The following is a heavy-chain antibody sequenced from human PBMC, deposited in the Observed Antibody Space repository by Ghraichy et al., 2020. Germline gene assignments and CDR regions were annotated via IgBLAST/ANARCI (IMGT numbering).Heavy chain of an antibody. D-gene: IGHD2-2*01. V-gene: IGHV3-13*01. CDR2: IGTAGDT. CDR1: GFTFSSYD. J-gene: IGHJ6*02. Sequence: GGSLRLSCAASGFTFSSYDMHWVRQATGKGLEWVSAIGTAGDTYYPGSVKGPFTISRENARNSLYLQMNSLRAGDTAVYYCAKGHCSSTSCYGNYYYYAMDVWGQGTTVTVSS. CDR3: AKGHCSSTSCYGNYYYYAMDV.